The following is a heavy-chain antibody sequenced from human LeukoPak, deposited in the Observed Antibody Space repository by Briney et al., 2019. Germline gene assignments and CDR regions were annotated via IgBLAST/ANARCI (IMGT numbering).Heavy chain of an antibody. J-gene: IGHJ4*02. CDR1: GGTFSSHA. D-gene: IGHD6-13*01. Sequence: SVKVSCKASGGTFSSHAISWVRQAPGQGLEWMGGIIPIFGTANYAQKFQGRVTITADESTSTAYMELSSLRSEDTAVYYCARIAAAGISYFDYWGQGTLVTVSS. CDR3: ARIAAAGISYFDY. CDR2: IIPIFGTA. V-gene: IGHV1-69*13.